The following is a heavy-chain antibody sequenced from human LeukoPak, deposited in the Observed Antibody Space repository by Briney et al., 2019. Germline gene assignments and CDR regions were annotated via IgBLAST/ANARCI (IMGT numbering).Heavy chain of an antibody. CDR1: GFTFSSYA. V-gene: IGHV3-30-3*01. CDR3: ARDHGEEYYFDY. J-gene: IGHJ4*02. CDR2: ISYDGSNK. Sequence: GAPLRLSCASSGFTFSSYAMHWVRQAPGKGLEWVAVISYDGSNKYYADSVKGRFTISRDNSKNTLYLQMNSRRAEDTAVYYCARDHGEEYYFDYWGQGTLVTVSS.